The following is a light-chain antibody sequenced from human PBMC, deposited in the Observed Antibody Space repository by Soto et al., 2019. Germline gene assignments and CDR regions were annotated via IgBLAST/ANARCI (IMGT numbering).Light chain of an antibody. CDR1: SSNIGSNT. J-gene: IGLJ2*01. Sequence: QSVLTQPPSSSGTPGQRVTISCSGSSSNIGSNTVNWYQQHPGTAPKLLIYSNNQRPSGVPDRFSGSKSGTSDSLAISGLQSEDEADYYCAAWDDSLNGNMVFGGGTKVTVL. CDR2: SNN. V-gene: IGLV1-44*01. CDR3: AAWDDSLNGNMV.